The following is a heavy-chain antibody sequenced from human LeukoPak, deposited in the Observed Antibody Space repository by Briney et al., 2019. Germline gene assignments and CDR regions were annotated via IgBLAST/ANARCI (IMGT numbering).Heavy chain of an antibody. D-gene: IGHD7-27*01. CDR3: TTWPGSLGP. J-gene: IGHJ5*02. V-gene: IGHV3-15*01. CDR1: GFPFSNAW. Sequence: PGGSLRLSCAASGFPFSNAWMSWVRQAPGKGLEWVGRIKNRRDGGTSDYAAPVKGRFTISRDDSTNTLFLQMNSLQIEDAGVYYCTTWPGSLGPWGQGTLVTVSS. CDR2: IKNRRDGGTS.